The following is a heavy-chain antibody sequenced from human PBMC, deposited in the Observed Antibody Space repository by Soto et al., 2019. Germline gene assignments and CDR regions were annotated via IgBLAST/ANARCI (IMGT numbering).Heavy chain of an antibody. CDR3: AGGSRVEAEYGMDV. V-gene: IGHV3-33*01. D-gene: IGHD2-15*01. Sequence: PVGSLRLSCAVSGFSFSSYGMHWVRQAPGKGLEWVAVIWHDGSKTYYADSVKGRLIISRDNSKNALYVKINSLRAEDRGVYFCAGGSRVEAEYGMDVWGHGTMVTVSS. CDR1: GFSFSSYG. CDR2: IWHDGSKT. J-gene: IGHJ6*01.